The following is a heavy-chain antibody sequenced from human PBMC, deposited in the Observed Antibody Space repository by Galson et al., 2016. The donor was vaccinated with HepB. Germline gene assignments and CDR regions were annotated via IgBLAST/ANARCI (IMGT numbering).Heavy chain of an antibody. CDR1: GYTFIDYY. J-gene: IGHJ5*01. V-gene: IGHV1-46*01. Sequence: SVKVSCKASGYTFIDYYMHWVRQAPGRGLEWMGFINPSDGTTKYPQKVQGRATMTRDTSTSTVYMELSSLRSEDMAIYYCAMSRGMEVGFDSWGQGTLVTVSS. CDR2: INPSDGTT. D-gene: IGHD1-26*01. CDR3: AMSRGMEVGFDS.